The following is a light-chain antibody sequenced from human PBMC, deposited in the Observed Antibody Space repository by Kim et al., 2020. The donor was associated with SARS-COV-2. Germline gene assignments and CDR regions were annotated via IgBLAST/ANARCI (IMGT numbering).Light chain of an antibody. V-gene: IGLV3-1*01. J-gene: IGLJ2*01. CDR1: KLGDKY. Sequence: SVSPGQPASITCSGDKLGDKYACWCQQKPGQSPVLVIYQDTKRPSGIPERFSGSNSGNTATLTISGTQAMDEADYYCQAWDSSTGVFGGGTQLTVL. CDR3: QAWDSSTGV. CDR2: QDT.